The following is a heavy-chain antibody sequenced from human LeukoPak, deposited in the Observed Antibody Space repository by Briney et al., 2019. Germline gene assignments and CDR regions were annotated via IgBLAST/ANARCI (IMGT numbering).Heavy chain of an antibody. D-gene: IGHD4-17*01. J-gene: IGHJ4*02. CDR2: ISGSGGGT. CDR3: AKLTTVTAIDY. V-gene: IGHV3-23*01. Sequence: GGSLRLSCGASGFTFSSYAMSWVRQAPWKGLEWVSAISGSGGGTYYADSVKGRFTISRDNSKNTLYLQMNSLRAEDTAVYYCAKLTTVTAIDYWGQGTLVTVSS. CDR1: GFTFSSYA.